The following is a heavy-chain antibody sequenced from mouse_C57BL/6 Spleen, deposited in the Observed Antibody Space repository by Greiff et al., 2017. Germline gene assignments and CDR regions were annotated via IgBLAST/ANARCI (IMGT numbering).Heavy chain of an antibody. J-gene: IGHJ3*01. CDR1: GFNIKDDY. Sequence: EVTLMESGAELVRPGASVKLSCTASGFNIKDDYMHWVKQRPEQGLEWIGWIDPENGDTEYASKFQGKATITADTSSNTAYLQLSSLTSEDTAVYYCARDGAWFAYWGQGTLVTVSA. D-gene: IGHD1-2*01. CDR2: IDPENGDT. CDR3: ARDGAWFAY. V-gene: IGHV14-4*01.